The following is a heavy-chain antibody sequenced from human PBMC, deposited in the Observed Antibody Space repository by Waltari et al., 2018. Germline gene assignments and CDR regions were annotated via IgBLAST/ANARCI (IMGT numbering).Heavy chain of an antibody. V-gene: IGHV3-11*01. D-gene: IGHD6-13*01. CDR3: ARSKIAASFKPYYFDY. CDR1: GYTVSDDY. J-gene: IGHJ4*02. Sequence: QVQLVYSGGGFFNPGGSLRRTWSADGYTVSDDYLRCVPPAPGKGLEWVSYISSSGSTIYYADSVKGRFTISRDNAKNSLYLQMNSLRAEDTAVYYCARSKIAASFKPYYFDYWGQGTLVTVSS. CDR2: ISSSGSTI.